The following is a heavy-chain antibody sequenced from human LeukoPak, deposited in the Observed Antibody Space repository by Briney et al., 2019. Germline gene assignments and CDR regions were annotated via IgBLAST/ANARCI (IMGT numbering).Heavy chain of an antibody. D-gene: IGHD5-24*01. CDR1: GCTFTDYH. Sequence: GASVKVSCKATGCTFTDYHIHWVRQAPGQGLEWMGWINPKSGDTDYLQKFQGRLTVTRDTSISTAYMELSRLTSDDTAMYYCARIEPKWLHLDYWGQGALVTVSS. CDR3: ARIEPKWLHLDY. CDR2: INPKSGDT. J-gene: IGHJ4*02. V-gene: IGHV1-2*02.